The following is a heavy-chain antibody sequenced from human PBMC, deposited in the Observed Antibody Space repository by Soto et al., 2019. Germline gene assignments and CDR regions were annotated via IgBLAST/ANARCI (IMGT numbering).Heavy chain of an antibody. CDR2: INAGNGNT. CDR1: GYTFTNYA. V-gene: IGHV1-3*05. J-gene: IGHJ4*02. CDR3: AIVSGYYLPDY. Sequence: QVQLVQSGAEEKKPGASVKVSCKASGYTFTNYAMHWVRQAPGQRLEWMGWINAGNGNTKYSQKFQGRVTITRDTSASTAHTKLISLRYEDTAVYLWAIVSGYYLPDYWGQGTLVTVSS. D-gene: IGHD3-22*01.